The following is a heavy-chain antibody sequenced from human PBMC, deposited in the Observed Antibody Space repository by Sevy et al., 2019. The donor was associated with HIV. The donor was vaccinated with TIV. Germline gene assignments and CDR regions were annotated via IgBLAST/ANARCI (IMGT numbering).Heavy chain of an antibody. CDR3: ARDNSGYFFFDY. CDR2: ISQTYDGSKK. D-gene: IGHD3-22*01. J-gene: IGHJ4*02. Sequence: EGSLRLSCAASGFTFGSYTLHWVRQAPGKGLEWVALISQTYDGSKKYYIDSVQGRFTISRDNSKNTLYLQMDSLRPEDTAVYYCARDNSGYFFFDYWGLGTLVTVSS. V-gene: IGHV3-30-3*01. CDR1: GFTFGSYT.